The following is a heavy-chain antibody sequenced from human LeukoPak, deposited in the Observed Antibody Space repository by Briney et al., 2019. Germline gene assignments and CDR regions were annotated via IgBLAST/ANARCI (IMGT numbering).Heavy chain of an antibody. V-gene: IGHV3-7*01. D-gene: IGHD1-1*01. CDR2: IKKDGSEK. CDR1: GFSFSTSW. J-gene: IGHJ4*02. Sequence: GWSLRLSCAASGFSFSTSWTSWVRQAAGKGLEGVGNIKKDGSEKYYVDSVKGGFTISRDNTKNLLYLQMDSLRPEDTAVYYCVRISTSVAGADYWGQGTLVTVSS. CDR3: VRISTSVAGADY.